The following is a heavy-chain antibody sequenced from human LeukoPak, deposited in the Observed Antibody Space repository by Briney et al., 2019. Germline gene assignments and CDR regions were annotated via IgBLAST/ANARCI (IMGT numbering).Heavy chain of an antibody. Sequence: GGSLRLSCTASGFTLGSHDMHWVRQIPGQGLEWVAAVSSGFHAFFADSVQGRFTVSREDARNSLYLQMNSLRAGDTAVYYCVREARGYHYTYFDYWGQGSLVTVSS. D-gene: IGHD5-18*01. V-gene: IGHV3-13*01. CDR2: VSSGFHA. J-gene: IGHJ4*02. CDR1: GFTLGSHD. CDR3: VREARGYHYTYFDY.